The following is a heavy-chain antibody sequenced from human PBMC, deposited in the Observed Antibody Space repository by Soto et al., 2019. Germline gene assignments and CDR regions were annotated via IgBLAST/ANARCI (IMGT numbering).Heavy chain of an antibody. CDR3: SKSLYDYYYMDV. V-gene: IGHV3-23*01. J-gene: IGHJ6*03. Sequence: EVQLLESGGGLVQPGGSLRLSCAASGFTFSSYAMSWVRQAPGKGLEWVSAISGSGGSTYYADSVKGRFTNARDNSKNTLYLQMNSLRAEDTAVYYCSKSLYDYYYMDVWGKGTTVTVSS. CDR2: ISGSGGST. CDR1: GFTFSSYA.